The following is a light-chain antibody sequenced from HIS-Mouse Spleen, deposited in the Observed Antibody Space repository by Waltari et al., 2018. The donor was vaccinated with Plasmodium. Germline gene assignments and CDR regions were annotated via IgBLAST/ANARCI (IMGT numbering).Light chain of an antibody. CDR2: ETS. CDR3: YSTDSSGNHRV. V-gene: IGLV3-10*01. CDR1: ALPTKS. Sequence: SYELTQPPSVSVSPGQTARITCSGDALPTKSASWYKQKSGQAPVLVIYETSKRPSGIPERFSGSSSGTMATLTISGAQVEDEADYYCYSTDSSGNHRVFGGGTKLTVL. J-gene: IGLJ3*02.